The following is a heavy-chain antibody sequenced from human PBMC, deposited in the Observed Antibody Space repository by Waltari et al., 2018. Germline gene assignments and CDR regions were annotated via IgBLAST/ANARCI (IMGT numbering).Heavy chain of an antibody. D-gene: IGHD2-8*01. CDR2: ISSSGSTI. J-gene: IGHJ4*02. V-gene: IGHV3-48*03. Sequence: EVQLVESGGGLVQPGGSLRLSCAASGFTFSSYEMNWVRQAPGKGLEWVSYISSSGSTIYYADSVKGRFTISRDNAKNSPYLQMNSLRAEDTAVYYCARDGGMVYAMDYWGQGTLVTVSS. CDR1: GFTFSSYE. CDR3: ARDGGMVYAMDY.